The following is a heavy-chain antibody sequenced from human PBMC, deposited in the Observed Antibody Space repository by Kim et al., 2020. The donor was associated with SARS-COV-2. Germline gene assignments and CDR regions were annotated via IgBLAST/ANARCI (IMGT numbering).Heavy chain of an antibody. Sequence: ASVKVSCRASGYSFTSYGITWVRQAPGQGLEWMGWISAYNGNTNYAQKLQGRVTMTRDTSTSTAYMEVRSLRSDDTAVYYCARFRIAAVDNYFDPWGQGTLVTSPQ. V-gene: IGHV1-18*04. D-gene: IGHD6-13*01. J-gene: IGHJ5*02. CDR2: ISAYNGNT. CDR1: GYSFTSYG. CDR3: ARFRIAAVDNYFDP.